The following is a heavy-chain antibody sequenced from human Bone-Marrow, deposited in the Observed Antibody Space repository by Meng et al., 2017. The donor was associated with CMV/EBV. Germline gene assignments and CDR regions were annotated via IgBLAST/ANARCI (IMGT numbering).Heavy chain of an antibody. CDR3: ARDGYYDSSGRNLN. D-gene: IGHD3-22*01. CDR2: ISSSSSTI. J-gene: IGHJ4*02. CDR1: GFTFSSYS. V-gene: IGHV3-48*04. Sequence: GGSLRLSCAASGFTFSSYSMNWVHQAPGKGLEWVSYISSSSSTIYYADSVKGRFTTSRDNAKNSLYLQMNSLRADDTAVYYCARDGYYDSSGRNLNWGQGTLVTVSS.